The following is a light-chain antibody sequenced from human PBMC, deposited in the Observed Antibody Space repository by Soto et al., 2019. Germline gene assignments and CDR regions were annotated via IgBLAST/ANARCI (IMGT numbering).Light chain of an antibody. CDR2: EVS. J-gene: IGLJ7*01. Sequence: QSALTQPASVSGSPGQSITISCTGTSSDVGTYRLVSWYQQHPGEAPKLMIYEVSKRPSGLSNRFSGSKSGNTASLTISGLQAEDEGDYYCCSYAGSGTLVFGGGTQLTVL. CDR1: SSDVGTYRL. V-gene: IGLV2-23*02. CDR3: CSYAGSGTLV.